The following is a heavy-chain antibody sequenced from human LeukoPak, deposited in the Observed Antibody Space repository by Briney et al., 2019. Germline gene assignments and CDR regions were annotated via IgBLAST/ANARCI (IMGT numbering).Heavy chain of an antibody. CDR3: ARQRGAGMDV. J-gene: IGHJ6*02. V-gene: IGHV3-7*01. CDR2: IKQDGSEK. Sequence: GGSLRLSCVASGFILRSYWMSWVRQAPGKRLEWVANIKQDGSEKYYVDSVKGRFTISRDNAKNSLYLQMNSLRAEDTAVYYCARQRGAGMDVWGQGTTVTVSS. CDR1: GFILRSYW.